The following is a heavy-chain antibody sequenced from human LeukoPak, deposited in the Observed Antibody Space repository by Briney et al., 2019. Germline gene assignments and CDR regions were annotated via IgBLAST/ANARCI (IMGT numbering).Heavy chain of an antibody. CDR2: ISGSGGST. CDR3: AKVPRIVVVPPDY. Sequence: GGSLRPFWAASGITFRRYSISLVRQAPGKGLEWGPAISGSGGSTYYADSVKGRFTISRDNSKNTLYLQMNSLRAEDTAVYYCAKVPRIVVVPPDYWGQGTLVTVSS. V-gene: IGHV3-23*01. J-gene: IGHJ4*02. D-gene: IGHD3-22*01. CDR1: GITFRRYS.